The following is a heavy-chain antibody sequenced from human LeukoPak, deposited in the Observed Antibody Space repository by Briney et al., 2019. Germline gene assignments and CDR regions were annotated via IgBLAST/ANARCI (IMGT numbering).Heavy chain of an antibody. J-gene: IGHJ4*02. CDR3: ARHFTGDAFDY. CDR2: ISSTSTTI. V-gene: IGHV3-48*01. D-gene: IGHD3-10*01. Sequence: GGSLRLSCAASGFTFSTYTMNWVRQAPGKGLEWVSYISSTSTTIFYADSVKGRFTISRDNAKNSLYLQMNSLRAEDTAVYYCARHFTGDAFDYWGQGTLVTVSS. CDR1: GFTFSTYT.